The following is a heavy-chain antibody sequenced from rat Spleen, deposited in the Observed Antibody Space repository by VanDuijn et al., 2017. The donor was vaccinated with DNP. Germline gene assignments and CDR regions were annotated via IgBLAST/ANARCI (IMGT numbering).Heavy chain of an antibody. V-gene: IGHV5-25*01. J-gene: IGHJ4*01. CDR1: GFTFSHYY. CDR3: ARFNGYYYALDA. D-gene: IGHD1-3*01. Sequence: EVQLVESGGGLVQPGRSLKLSCAASGFTFSHYYMAWVRQAPTKGLEWVASISHGGGNTYYRDSVKGRFTISRDNAKRTLYLEMNSLRSEDVATYFCARFNGYYYALDAWGQGTSVTVSS. CDR2: ISHGGGNT.